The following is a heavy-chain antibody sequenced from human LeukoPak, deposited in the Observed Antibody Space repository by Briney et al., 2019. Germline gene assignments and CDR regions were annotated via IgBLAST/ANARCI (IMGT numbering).Heavy chain of an antibody. CDR1: GGSFSGYY. D-gene: IGHD3-22*01. Sequence: SETLSLTCAVYGGSFSGYYWSWIRQPPGKGLEWIGEINHSGSTNYNPSLKSRVTISVDTSKNQFSLKLSSVTAADTAVYYCARVSSRRLPPTYSYDRRNYFDYWGQGTLVTVSS. V-gene: IGHV4-34*01. CDR2: INHSGST. J-gene: IGHJ4*02. CDR3: ARVSSRRLPPTYSYDRRNYFDY.